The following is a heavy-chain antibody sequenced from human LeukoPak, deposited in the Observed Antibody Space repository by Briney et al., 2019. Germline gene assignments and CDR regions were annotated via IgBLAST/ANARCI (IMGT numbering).Heavy chain of an antibody. CDR1: GYTFTSYG. Sequence: GASVKVSCKASGYTFTSYGISWVRQAPGQGLECMGWISAYNGNTNYAQKLQGRVTMTTDTSTSTAYMELRSLRSDDTAVYYCARVEAYIAAPGLDPWVWGQGTLVTVSS. D-gene: IGHD6-6*01. CDR3: ARVEAYIAAPGLDPWV. J-gene: IGHJ4*02. CDR2: ISAYNGNT. V-gene: IGHV1-18*01.